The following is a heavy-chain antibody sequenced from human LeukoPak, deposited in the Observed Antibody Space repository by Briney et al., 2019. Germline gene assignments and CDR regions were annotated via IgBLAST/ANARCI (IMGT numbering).Heavy chain of an antibody. CDR1: GFTFSSYH. CDR3: ARGPDV. CDR2: ISYDTNDR. V-gene: IGHV3-30-3*01. Sequence: PGRSLRLSCAASGFTFSSYHMHWFRQAPGKGLEWVAVISYDTNDRYYADSVKGRFTITRDNSRNTLSLQMNSLRTEDTAVYYCARGPDVWGQGTTVTVSS. J-gene: IGHJ6*02.